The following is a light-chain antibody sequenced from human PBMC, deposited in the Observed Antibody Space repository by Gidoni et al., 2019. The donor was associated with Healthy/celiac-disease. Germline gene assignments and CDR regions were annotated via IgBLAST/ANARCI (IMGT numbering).Light chain of an antibody. J-gene: IGLJ2*01. V-gene: IGLV3-21*04. CDR3: QVWDSSSDHPYVV. CDR2: YDS. CDR1: NIGSKS. Sequence: SYVLTPPPSVSVAPGKTARITCGGNNIGSKSVHWYQQKPGQAPVLVIYYDSDRPSGIPERFSGSNSGNTATLTISRVEAGDEADYYCQVWDSSSDHPYVVFGGGTKLTVL.